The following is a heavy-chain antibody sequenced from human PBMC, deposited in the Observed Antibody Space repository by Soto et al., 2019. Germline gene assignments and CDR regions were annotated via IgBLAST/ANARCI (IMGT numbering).Heavy chain of an antibody. V-gene: IGHV5-51*01. CDR1: GYSFTSYW. Sequence: PGACLKVSGKGSGYSFTSYWIGWVRQMPGKGLEWMGIIYPGDSDTRYSPSFQGQVTISADKSISTAYLQWSSLKASDTAMYYCARHPLYYYDSSGYPPYYYYGMDVWGQGTTVTVS. CDR2: IYPGDSDT. J-gene: IGHJ6*02. CDR3: ARHPLYYYDSSGYPPYYYYGMDV. D-gene: IGHD3-22*01.